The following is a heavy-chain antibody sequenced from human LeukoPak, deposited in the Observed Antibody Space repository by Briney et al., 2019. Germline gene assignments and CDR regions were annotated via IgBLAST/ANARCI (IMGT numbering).Heavy chain of an antibody. CDR1: GGSISSSSYY. V-gene: IGHV4-39*02. D-gene: IGHD2-15*01. CDR2: IYYSGST. Sequence: PSETLSLTCTVSGGSISSSSYYWGWIRQPPGKGLEWIGSIYYSGSTYYNPSLKSRVTISVDTSKNQFSLKLSSVTAADTAVYYCARDRWELLSNSYHYCGLDVWGQGTTVTVSS. CDR3: ARDRWELLSNSYHYCGLDV. J-gene: IGHJ6*02.